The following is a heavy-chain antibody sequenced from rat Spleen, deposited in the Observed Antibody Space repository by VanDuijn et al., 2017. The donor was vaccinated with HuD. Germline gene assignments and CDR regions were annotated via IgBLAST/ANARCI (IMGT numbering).Heavy chain of an antibody. D-gene: IGHD4-1*01. Sequence: EVQLVESGGGLVQPGRSMKLSCAASGFTFSDYYMAWVRQAPTKGLEWVATISYDGSSTYYRDSVKGRFTISRDNAKSTLYLQMNSLRSEDTATYYCATSVRHTGYWGQGDMVTVSS. CDR2: ISYDGSST. CDR1: GFTFSDYY. J-gene: IGHJ2*01. V-gene: IGHV5-22*01. CDR3: ATSVRHTGY.